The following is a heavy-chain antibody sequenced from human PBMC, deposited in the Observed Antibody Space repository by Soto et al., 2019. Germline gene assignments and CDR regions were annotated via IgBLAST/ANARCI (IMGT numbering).Heavy chain of an antibody. D-gene: IGHD6-19*01. CDR3: ARVIAVAGGFDY. V-gene: IGHV4-31*03. CDR1: GGSISSGGYY. CDR2: IYYSGST. Sequence: QVQLQESGPGLVKPSQTLSLTCTVSGGSISSGGYYWSWIRQHPGKGLEWIGYIYYSGSTYYNPSLQRRVTISLDPSKNQFALKLRSVTAADTAVYYCARVIAVAGGFDYWGQGTLVTVSS. J-gene: IGHJ4*02.